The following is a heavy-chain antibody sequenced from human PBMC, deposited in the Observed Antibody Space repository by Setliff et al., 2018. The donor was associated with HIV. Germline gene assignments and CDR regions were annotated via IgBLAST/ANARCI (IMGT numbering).Heavy chain of an antibody. CDR2: ISGSGAST. J-gene: IGHJ4*01. V-gene: IGHV3-23*01. Sequence: HPGGSLRLSCAASGFTFNTYAMSWVRQAPGKGLERVSVISGSGASTFYADSVKGRFTISRDNSKSTLYLQMNGLRVEDTAVYYCAKDGISGGAYPPYYCDYWGHGTLVTVSS. CDR3: AKDGISGGAYPPYYCDY. D-gene: IGHD2-15*01. CDR1: GFTFNTYA.